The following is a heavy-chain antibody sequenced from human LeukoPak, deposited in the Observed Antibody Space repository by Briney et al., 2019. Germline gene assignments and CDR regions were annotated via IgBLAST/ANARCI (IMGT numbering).Heavy chain of an antibody. J-gene: IGHJ6*03. CDR2: ISGRGDYT. V-gene: IGHV3-23*01. D-gene: IGHD3-10*01. CDR1: GFTFTNYA. CDR3: ANGPSTDTMVSMDV. Sequence: GGSLRLSCAASGFTFTNYAMSWVRQAPGEGLEWVSAISGRGDYTYYADSVKGRFTISRDNSKNTLYLQMNSLRAEDTAVYYCANGPSTDTMVSMDVWGKGTTVIVSS.